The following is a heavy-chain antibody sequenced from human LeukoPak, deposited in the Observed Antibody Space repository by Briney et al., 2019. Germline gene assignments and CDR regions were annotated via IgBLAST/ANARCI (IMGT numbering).Heavy chain of an antibody. Sequence: SETLSLTCTVSGGSISSYYWSWIRQPPGKGLEWIGYIYYSGSTNHNPSLKSRVTISVDTSKNQFSLKLSSVTAADTAVYYCARDAAGTWDNWFDPWGQGTLVTVSS. V-gene: IGHV4-59*01. CDR2: IYYSGST. J-gene: IGHJ5*02. D-gene: IGHD6-13*01. CDR3: ARDAAGTWDNWFDP. CDR1: GGSISSYY.